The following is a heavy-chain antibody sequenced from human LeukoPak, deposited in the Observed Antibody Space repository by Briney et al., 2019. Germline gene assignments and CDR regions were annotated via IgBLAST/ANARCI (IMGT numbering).Heavy chain of an antibody. CDR1: GYTFTGYG. J-gene: IGHJ4*02. Sequence: ASVKVSCKASGYTFTGYGISWVRQAPGQGLEWMGWITTYNGNTNFAQKAQGRVTMTTDTSTSTAYMELRSLRSDDTAVYYCARCILATCRYLPSFDFWGQGTLATVSS. CDR2: ITTYNGNT. V-gene: IGHV1-18*01. CDR3: ARCILATCRYLPSFDF. D-gene: IGHD3-3*02.